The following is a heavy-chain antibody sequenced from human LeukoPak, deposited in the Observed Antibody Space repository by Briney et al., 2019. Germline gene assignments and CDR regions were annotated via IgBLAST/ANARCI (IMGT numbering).Heavy chain of an antibody. V-gene: IGHV1-46*01. CDR3: ARTHEIIAMVRTGSYYFDY. CDR1: GYTFTSYY. J-gene: IGHJ4*02. Sequence: ASVKVSCKASGYTFTSYYMHWVRQAPGQGLEWMGIINPSGGSTSYAQKFQGRVTMTRDTSTSTVYMELSSLRSEDTAVYYCARTHEIIAMVRTGSYYFDYWGQGTLVTVSS. CDR2: INPSGGST. D-gene: IGHD3-10*01.